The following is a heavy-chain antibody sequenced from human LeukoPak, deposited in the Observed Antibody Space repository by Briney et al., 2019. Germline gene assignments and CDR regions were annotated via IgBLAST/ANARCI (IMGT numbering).Heavy chain of an antibody. Sequence: GGSLRLSCTASGFTFSKYAMSWGRQAPGKGLEWVSSFSESGGSTYYADSVKGRFTISRHNYKHTLYLQMNSQRAEDTAVYYCAKIRSKKAAGTVDAFDIWGQGTMVTVSS. V-gene: IGHV3-23*01. CDR2: FSESGGST. J-gene: IGHJ3*02. D-gene: IGHD6-13*01. CDR3: AKIRSKKAAGTVDAFDI. CDR1: GFTFSKYA.